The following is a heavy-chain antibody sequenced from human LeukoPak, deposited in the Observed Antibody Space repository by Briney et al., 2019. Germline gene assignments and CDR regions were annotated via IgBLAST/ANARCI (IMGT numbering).Heavy chain of an antibody. CDR3: ARVPRGTGIVSGYFDY. CDR1: GYTFTGYY. D-gene: IGHD1-1*01. CDR2: INPNGGGT. V-gene: IGHV1-2*02. J-gene: IGHJ4*02. Sequence: ASVKVSCKASGYTFTGYYMHWVRQAPGQGLEWMGWINPNGGGTNYAQKFQGRVTMTRDTSISTAYMELSRLRSDDTAVYYCARVPRGTGIVSGYFDYWGQGTLVTVSS.